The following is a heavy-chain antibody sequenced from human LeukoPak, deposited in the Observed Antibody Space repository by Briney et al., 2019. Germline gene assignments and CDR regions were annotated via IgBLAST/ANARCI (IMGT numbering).Heavy chain of an antibody. D-gene: IGHD3-10*01. CDR3: ARGGDRSFDY. CDR1: GGSFSGYY. Sequence: SETLSLTCAVYGGSFSGYYWGWIRQPPGKGLEWIGYIYHSGSTYYNPSLKSRVTISVDKAKNQFSLNLNSVTAADTAVYYCARGGDRSFDYWGQGTLVTVSS. CDR2: IYHSGST. V-gene: IGHV4-34*01. J-gene: IGHJ4*02.